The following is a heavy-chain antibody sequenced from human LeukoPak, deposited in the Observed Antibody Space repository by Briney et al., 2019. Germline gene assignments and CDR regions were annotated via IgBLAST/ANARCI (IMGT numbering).Heavy chain of an antibody. CDR3: ARGAPYYYDSSGSSMWFDP. Sequence: ASVKVSCKASGYTFTGYYMHWVRQAPGQGLEWMGWINPNSGGTNYAQKFQGRVTMTRDTSISTAYMELSRLRSDDTAVYYCARGAPYYYDSSGSSMWFDPWGQEPWSPSPQ. V-gene: IGHV1-2*02. D-gene: IGHD3-22*01. CDR1: GYTFTGYY. CDR2: INPNSGGT. J-gene: IGHJ5*02.